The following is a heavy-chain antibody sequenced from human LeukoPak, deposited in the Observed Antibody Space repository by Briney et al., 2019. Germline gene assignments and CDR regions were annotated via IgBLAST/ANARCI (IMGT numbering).Heavy chain of an antibody. V-gene: IGHV3-64*01. CDR2: ITSDGVKT. Sequence: GGSLRLSCAASGFSFSRYSMHWVRLAPGKGLEYVSAITSDGVKTYYANSVKGRFTISRDNSKNTLYLQLGSLRAEDMAVYYCARDGFGSTGYFDLWGRGTLVTVSS. CDR3: ARDGFGSTGYFDL. D-gene: IGHD3-16*01. CDR1: GFSFSRYS. J-gene: IGHJ2*01.